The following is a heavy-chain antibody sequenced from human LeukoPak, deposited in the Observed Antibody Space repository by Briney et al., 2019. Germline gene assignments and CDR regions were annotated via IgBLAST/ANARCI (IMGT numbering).Heavy chain of an antibody. D-gene: IGHD6-19*01. J-gene: IGHJ4*02. CDR1: GGSFSAYS. Sequence: SETLSLTCAVYGGSFSAYSWSWIRQPPGKGLEWIGEINHVGTTDYNPSLKSRVTISVDTSKNQFSLKLSSVTAADTAVYSCARVSGSGWQPDYWGQGSLVTVSS. CDR2: INHVGTT. V-gene: IGHV4-34*01. CDR3: ARVSGSGWQPDY.